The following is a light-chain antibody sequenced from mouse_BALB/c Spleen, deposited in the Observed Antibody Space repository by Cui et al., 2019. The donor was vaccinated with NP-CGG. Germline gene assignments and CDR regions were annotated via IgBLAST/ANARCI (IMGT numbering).Light chain of an antibody. Sequence: QAVVTPESALTTSPGETVTLTCRSSTGAVTTSNYANWVQEKPDHLFTGLIGGTNNRAPGVPARFSGYLIGDKAALTITGSQTEDEAIYFCALWYSTHWVFGGGTRLTVL. J-gene: IGLJ1*01. V-gene: IGLV1*01. CDR3: ALWYSTHWV. CDR2: GTN. CDR1: TGAVTTSNY.